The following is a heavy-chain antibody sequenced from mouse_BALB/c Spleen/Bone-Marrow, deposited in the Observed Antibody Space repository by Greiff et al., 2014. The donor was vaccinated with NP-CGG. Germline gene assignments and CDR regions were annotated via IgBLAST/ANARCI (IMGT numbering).Heavy chain of an antibody. CDR1: GYTFTSYW. Sequence: QVQLQQSGAELAKPGASVKTSCKASGYTFTSYWMHWVKQRPGQGLEWIGYIYPSTGYTEHNQKFKDKAIMTADKSSSTAYMQLSSLTSENSAVYYCARDDYAYWGQGTLVTVSA. CDR2: IYPSTGYT. D-gene: IGHD2-4*01. J-gene: IGHJ3*01. CDR3: ARDDYAY. V-gene: IGHV1-7*01.